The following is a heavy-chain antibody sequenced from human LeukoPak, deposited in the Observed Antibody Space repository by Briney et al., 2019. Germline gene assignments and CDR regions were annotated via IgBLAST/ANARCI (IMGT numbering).Heavy chain of an antibody. D-gene: IGHD3-10*01. V-gene: IGHV4-59*08. J-gene: IGHJ5*02. Sequence: SETLSLTCTVSGGSISSYYWSWIRQPPGKGLEWIGYIYYSGSTSYNPSLKSRVTISVDTSKNQFSLKLSSVTAADTAVYYCARHRYYYGSGSYSPFDPWGQGTLVTVSS. CDR3: ARHRYYYGSGSYSPFDP. CDR1: GGSISSYY. CDR2: IYYSGST.